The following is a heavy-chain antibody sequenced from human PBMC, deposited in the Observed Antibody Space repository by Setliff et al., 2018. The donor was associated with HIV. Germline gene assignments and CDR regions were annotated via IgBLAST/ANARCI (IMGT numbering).Heavy chain of an antibody. Sequence: GASVKVSCKASGYTFTNYGISWVRQAPGQGLEWMGWISAYNGNTNYEQKLQGRVTMTTETSTSTAYMELRSLRSDDTAVYYCARYGDSSGHYWYFDLWGRGTLVTVSS. J-gene: IGHJ2*01. V-gene: IGHV1-18*01. D-gene: IGHD3-22*01. CDR3: ARYGDSSGHYWYFDL. CDR1: GYTFTNYG. CDR2: ISAYNGNT.